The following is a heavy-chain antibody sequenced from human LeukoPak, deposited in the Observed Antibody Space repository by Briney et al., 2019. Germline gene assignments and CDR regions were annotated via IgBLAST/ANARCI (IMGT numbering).Heavy chain of an antibody. J-gene: IGHJ5*02. Sequence: PGGSLRLSCAASGFTFSDYYMSWVRQAPGKGLEWLSYISSSSTYTNYADSVKGRFTISRDNAKNLLYLQMNSLRVEDTAMYYCARELVQNLDPWGQGTLVTVSS. D-gene: IGHD6-13*01. CDR1: GFTFSDYY. CDR3: ARELVQNLDP. V-gene: IGHV3-11*05. CDR2: ISSSSTYT.